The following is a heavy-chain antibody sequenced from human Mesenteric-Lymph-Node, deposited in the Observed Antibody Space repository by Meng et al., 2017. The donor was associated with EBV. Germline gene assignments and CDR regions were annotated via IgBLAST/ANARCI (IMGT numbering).Heavy chain of an antibody. Sequence: QITLKESGPTLVKPTQTLTLTCTFSGFSLTTSSMGVGWIRQPPGKALEWLALIYWDDDKRFSPSLKSRLTITKDTSKNQVVLTMTNMNPVDTATYFCAHYTTVTTCDLWRRGTLFTVSS. CDR3: AHYTTVTTCDL. CDR1: GFSLTTSSMG. V-gene: IGHV2-5*02. J-gene: IGHJ2*01. D-gene: IGHD4-17*01. CDR2: IYWDDDK.